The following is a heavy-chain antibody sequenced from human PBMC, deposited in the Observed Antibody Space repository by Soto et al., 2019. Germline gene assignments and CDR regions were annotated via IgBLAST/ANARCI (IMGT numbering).Heavy chain of an antibody. CDR3: ARGFGRFNY. J-gene: IGHJ4*02. Sequence: EVQLLESGGGLVQPGGSLRLSCGVSGFTFNDFEMTWVRQAPGKGLEWLAYIDGSGTTKKYADSVSGRFTIYRDNPNNSQGLHMSSGSDADWASYYCARGFGRFNYWGQGTLVYFSS. V-gene: IGHV3-48*03. CDR1: GFTFNDFE. D-gene: IGHD3-10*01. CDR2: IDGSGTTK.